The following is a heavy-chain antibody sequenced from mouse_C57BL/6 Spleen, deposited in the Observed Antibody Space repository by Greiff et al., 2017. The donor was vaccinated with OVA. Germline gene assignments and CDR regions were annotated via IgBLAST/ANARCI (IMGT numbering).Heavy chain of an antibody. CDR3: ARIYYGYDWIGMDY. J-gene: IGHJ4*01. CDR1: GFTFSDYY. D-gene: IGHD2-2*01. V-gene: IGHV5-16*01. CDR2: INYDGSST. Sequence: EVKVEESEGGLVQPGSSMKLSCTASGFTFSDYYMAWVRQIPEKGLEWVANINYDGSSTYYLHSLKGRFIISRDNAKNILYLQLSSLKSDDTATDYCARIYYGYDWIGMDYWGQGTSVTVSS.